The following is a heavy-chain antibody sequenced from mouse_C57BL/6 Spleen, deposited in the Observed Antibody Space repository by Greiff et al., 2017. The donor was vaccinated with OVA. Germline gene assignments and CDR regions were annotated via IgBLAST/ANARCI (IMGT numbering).Heavy chain of an antibody. CDR2: ISYDGSN. CDR1: GYSITSGYY. CDR3: ARPYYSNAWFAY. V-gene: IGHV3-6*01. J-gene: IGHJ3*01. D-gene: IGHD2-5*01. Sequence: VQLQQSGPGLVKPSQSLSLTCPVTGYSITSGYYWNWIRQFPGNKLEWMGYISYDGSNNFNPSLKNRTSITRDTSKNQFFLKLNSVTTEDTATYDCARPYYSNAWFAYWGQGTLVTVSA.